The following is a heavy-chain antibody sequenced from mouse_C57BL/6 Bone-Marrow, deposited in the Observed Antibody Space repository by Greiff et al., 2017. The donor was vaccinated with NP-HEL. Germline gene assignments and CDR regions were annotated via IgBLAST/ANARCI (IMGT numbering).Heavy chain of an antibody. CDR2: IYPRSGNT. CDR3: AGGNWDVFFAY. D-gene: IGHD4-1*01. Sequence: VQLQQSGAELARPGASVKLSCKASGYTFTSYGISWVKQRTGQGLEWIGEIYPRSGNTYYNEKFKGKATLTADKSSSTAYMELRSLTSEDSAVYFCAGGNWDVFFAYWGQGTLVTVSA. J-gene: IGHJ3*01. CDR1: GYTFTSYG. V-gene: IGHV1-81*01.